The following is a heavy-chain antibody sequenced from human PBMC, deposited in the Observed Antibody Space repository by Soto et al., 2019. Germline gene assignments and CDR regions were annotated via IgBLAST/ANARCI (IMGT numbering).Heavy chain of an antibody. V-gene: IGHV2-26*01. J-gene: IGHJ6*02. Sequence: VSGPTLVNPTETLTLTCTVSGFSLSNARMGVSWIRQPPGKALEWLAHIFSKDEKSYNTSLKTRLTISKDTSKSEVVLSMTNMDPVDTATYYCARYAMTFENYGLDVWGQGTTVTVSS. CDR2: IFSKDEK. CDR1: GFSLSNARMG. CDR3: ARYAMTFENYGLDV. D-gene: IGHD3-16*01.